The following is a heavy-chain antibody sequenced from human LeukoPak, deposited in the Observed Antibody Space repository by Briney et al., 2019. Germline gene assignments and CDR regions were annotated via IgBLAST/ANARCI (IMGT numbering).Heavy chain of an antibody. CDR1: GFNFRRHI. D-gene: IGHD3-22*01. CDR2: MSYDGSNR. CDR3: AREMGGQHFNSSGFYFSAFDM. J-gene: IGHJ3*02. Sequence: PGRSLKLSCSASGFNFRRHIIHWVRQAPGKGLEWVAAMSYDGSNRYYADSVKGRFTVSRDNSKSMLYLQMNSLRIGDTAVYLCAREMGGQHFNSSGFYFSAFDMWGQGTVVTVSS. V-gene: IGHV3-30*03.